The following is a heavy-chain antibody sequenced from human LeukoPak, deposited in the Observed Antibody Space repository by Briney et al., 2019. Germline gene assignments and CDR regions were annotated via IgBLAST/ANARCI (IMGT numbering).Heavy chain of an antibody. V-gene: IGHV3-23*01. J-gene: IGHJ4*02. CDR2: ISDSGGST. D-gene: IGHD1-1*01. Sequence: GGSLRLSCAASGFTFSTYVMSWVRQAPGKGLEWVSAISDSGGSTYYADSVKGRFTISRDNSKNTLYLQMNSLGADDTAVYYCAKGNWRYFDYWGQGTLVTVSS. CDR3: AKGNWRYFDY. CDR1: GFTFSTYV.